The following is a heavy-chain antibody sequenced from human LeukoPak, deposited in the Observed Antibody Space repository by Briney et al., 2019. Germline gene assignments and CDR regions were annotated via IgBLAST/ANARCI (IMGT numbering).Heavy chain of an antibody. J-gene: IGHJ4*02. V-gene: IGHV4-39*01. CDR3: AGLVDTAMVTDY. CDR1: GGSISSSSYY. CDR2: IYYTGST. D-gene: IGHD5-18*01. Sequence: SETLSLTCTVSGGSISSSSYYWGWIRQPPGKGLEWIGTIYYTGSTSYNPSLKSLVTISVDTSKNQFSLNLSSATAADTALYYCAGLVDTAMVTDYWGQGTLVTVSS.